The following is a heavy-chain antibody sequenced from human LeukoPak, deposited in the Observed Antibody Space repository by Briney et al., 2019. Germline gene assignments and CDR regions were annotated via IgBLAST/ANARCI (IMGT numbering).Heavy chain of an antibody. Sequence: SETLSLTCTVSGGSISSYYWSWIRQPPGRGLEWIGYIYYSGSTNYNPSLKSRVTISVDTSKNQFSLKLSSVTAADTAVYYCARDAAILTGYSYFDYWGQGTLVTVSS. CDR2: IYYSGST. D-gene: IGHD3-9*01. CDR1: GGSISSYY. V-gene: IGHV4-59*01. CDR3: ARDAAILTGYSYFDY. J-gene: IGHJ4*02.